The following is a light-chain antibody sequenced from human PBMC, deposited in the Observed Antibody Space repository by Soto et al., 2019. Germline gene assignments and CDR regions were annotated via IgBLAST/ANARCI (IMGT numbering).Light chain of an antibody. CDR1: QSVSNNY. J-gene: IGKJ1*01. Sequence: EIVMTQSPATLSVSPGESASLSCRASQSVSNNYLAWYQQKPGQAPRLLIYGASNRATGIPDRFSGSGSGTDFTLTISRLEPEDFAVYYCQQSETFGQGTKVDI. CDR2: GAS. V-gene: IGKV3-20*01. CDR3: QQSET.